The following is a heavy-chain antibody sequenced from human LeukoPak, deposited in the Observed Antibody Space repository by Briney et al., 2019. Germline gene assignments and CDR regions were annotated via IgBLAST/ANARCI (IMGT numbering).Heavy chain of an antibody. V-gene: IGHV3-23*01. CDR2: ISGSGGTT. Sequence: GGSLRLSCAASGFTFSSYAMSWVRQAPGKGLDWVSVISGSGGTTDYAESVKGRFTSSRDNSKNTLYLQMNSLRAEDTAVYYCAKDHDYGPNWFDPWGQGTLVTVSS. CDR1: GFTFSSYA. CDR3: AKDHDYGPNWFDP. D-gene: IGHD4-17*01. J-gene: IGHJ5*02.